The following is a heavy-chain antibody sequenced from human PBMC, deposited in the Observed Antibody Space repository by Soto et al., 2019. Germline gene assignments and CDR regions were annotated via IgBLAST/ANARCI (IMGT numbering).Heavy chain of an antibody. CDR3: PRVHWNSY. Sequence: EVQLVESGGGLVQPGGSVRLSCAASGFTFSSNWMHWVRQAPGKGLMWVSRIHNDGSTTRYADSVKGRFTISRDNDKNTLYLQISGLRVEDTAVYYCPRVHWNSYWGQGTLVTVSS. CDR1: GFTFSSNW. D-gene: IGHD1-7*01. V-gene: IGHV3-74*01. J-gene: IGHJ4*03. CDR2: IHNDGSTT.